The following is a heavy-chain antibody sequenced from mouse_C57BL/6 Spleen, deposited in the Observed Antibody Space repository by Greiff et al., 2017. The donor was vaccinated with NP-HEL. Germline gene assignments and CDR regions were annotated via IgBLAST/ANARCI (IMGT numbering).Heavy chain of an antibody. CDR2: ISYSGST. CDR1: GYSITSGYD. Sequence: VQLKESGPGMVKPSQSLSLTCTVTGYSITSGYDWHWIRHFPGNKLEWMGYISYSGSTNYNPSLKSRISITHDTSKNHFFLKLNSVTTEDTATYYCAREPYYGSSYGYFDVWGTGTTVTVSS. D-gene: IGHD1-1*01. J-gene: IGHJ1*03. CDR3: AREPYYGSSYGYFDV. V-gene: IGHV3-1*01.